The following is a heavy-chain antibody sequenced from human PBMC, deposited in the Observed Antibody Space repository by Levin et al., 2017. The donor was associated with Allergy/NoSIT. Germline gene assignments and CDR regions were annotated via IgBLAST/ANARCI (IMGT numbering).Heavy chain of an antibody. CDR2: ISGSGDET. CDR3: AKDPSRGWFYYDSSDYYHQASFDY. CDR1: GFYFHTYA. J-gene: IGHJ4*02. V-gene: IGHV3-23*01. D-gene: IGHD3-22*01. Sequence: GGSLRLSCAASGFYFHTYAMTWVRQAPGRGLEWVSSISGSGDETDYADSVKGRFTISRDNSKNTLYLQVSGLRAEDTAIYYCAKDPSRGWFYYDSSDYYHQASFDYWGQGTPVTVSS.